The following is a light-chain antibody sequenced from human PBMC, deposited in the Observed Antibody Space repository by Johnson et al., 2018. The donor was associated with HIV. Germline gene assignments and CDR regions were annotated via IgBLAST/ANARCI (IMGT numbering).Light chain of an antibody. J-gene: IGLJ1*01. CDR1: SSNIGNND. Sequence: QSVLTQPPSVSAAPGQKVTISCSGSSSNIGNNDVSWYQQLPGTAPKLLIYENNKRPSGIPDRFSGSKSGTSATLGITGLQTGDEADYYCGTWDSRPSAGVFGTGTKVTVL. CDR3: GTWDSRPSAGV. CDR2: ENN. V-gene: IGLV1-51*02.